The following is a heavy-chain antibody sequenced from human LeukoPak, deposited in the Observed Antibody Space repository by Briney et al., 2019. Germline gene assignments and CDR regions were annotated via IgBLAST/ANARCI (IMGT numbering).Heavy chain of an antibody. D-gene: IGHD3-16*02. Sequence: PGGSLRLSCAASGFTFSSYAMSWARQAPGKGLEWVSAISGSGGSTYYADSVKGRFTISRDNSKNTLYLQMNSLRAEDTAVYYCAKGPPLRLGELSSLPGYWGQGTLVTVSS. CDR1: GFTFSSYA. J-gene: IGHJ4*02. V-gene: IGHV3-23*01. CDR2: ISGSGGST. CDR3: AKGPPLRLGELSSLPGY.